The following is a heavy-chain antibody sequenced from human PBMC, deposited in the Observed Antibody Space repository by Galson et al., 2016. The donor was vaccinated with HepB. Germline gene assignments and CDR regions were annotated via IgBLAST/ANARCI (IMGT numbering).Heavy chain of an antibody. CDR1: GFSVNSNY. J-gene: IGHJ3*02. Sequence: SLRLSCAASGFSVNSNYMSWVRQAPGKGLEWVSVLYSGGTTYYADSVKGRFTVSRDNSKNTLYLQMNSLRAEDTAVYFCAKVNLLDYSTGWYRGEQDAVDIWGQGTMVTVSS. CDR3: AKVNLLDYSTGWYRGEQDAVDI. D-gene: IGHD6-13*01. V-gene: IGHV3-53*05. CDR2: LYSGGTT.